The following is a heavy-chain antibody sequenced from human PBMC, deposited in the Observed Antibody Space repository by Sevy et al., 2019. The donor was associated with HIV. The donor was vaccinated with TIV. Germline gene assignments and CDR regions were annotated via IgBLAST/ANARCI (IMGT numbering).Heavy chain of an antibody. CDR1: GFTVSSNY. CDR3: AKTDSSVAFDI. CDR2: IYSGGST. V-gene: IGHV3-53*01. D-gene: IGHD3-22*01. J-gene: IGHJ3*02. Sequence: GGSLRLSCAASGFTVSSNYMSWVRQAPGKGLEWVSVIYSGGSTYYADSVKGRITISRDNSKNTLYLQMNSLRAEDTAVYYCAKTDSSVAFDIWGQGTMVTVSS.